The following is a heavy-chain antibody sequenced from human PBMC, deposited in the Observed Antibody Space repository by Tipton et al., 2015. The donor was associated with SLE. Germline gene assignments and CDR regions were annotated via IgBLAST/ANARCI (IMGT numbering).Heavy chain of an antibody. D-gene: IGHD3-22*01. Sequence: TLSLTCAVYGGSFSGYYWSWIRQAPGKGLEWMGEINHSGSTNYNPSLKSRVTISVDTSKNQFSLKLSSVTAADTAVYYCASLGTYYYDSSGYSDYWGQGTLVTVSS. CDR3: ASLGTYYYDSSGYSDY. J-gene: IGHJ4*02. V-gene: IGHV4-34*01. CDR2: INHSGST. CDR1: GGSFSGYY.